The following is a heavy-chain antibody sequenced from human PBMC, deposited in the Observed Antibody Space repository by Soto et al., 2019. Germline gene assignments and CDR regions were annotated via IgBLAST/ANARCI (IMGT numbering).Heavy chain of an antibody. Sequence: QVHLVQSGAEVKKPGASVKVSCKGSGYAFTTHGITWVRQAPGQGLEWLGWISAHNGNTNYAQKLQGRVTVTRDTSTSPAYMELRSLRSDDTAVYYCARGRYGDYWGQGALVTVSS. CDR3: ARGRYGDY. CDR2: ISAHNGNT. CDR1: GYAFTTHG. J-gene: IGHJ4*02. V-gene: IGHV1-18*01. D-gene: IGHD1-1*01.